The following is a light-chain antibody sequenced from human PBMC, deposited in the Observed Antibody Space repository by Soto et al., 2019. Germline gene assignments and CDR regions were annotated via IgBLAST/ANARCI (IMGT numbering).Light chain of an antibody. Sequence: EIVLTQSPGTLSLSPGERATLSCRASQSVSSSSLAWYQQKRGQALRLLIHGASSRATGIPDRFSGSGSGTDFTLTISRLEPEDFAVYYCQQYGGSPRTFGQGTKVEVK. V-gene: IGKV3-20*01. CDR2: GAS. CDR1: QSVSSSS. CDR3: QQYGGSPRT. J-gene: IGKJ1*01.